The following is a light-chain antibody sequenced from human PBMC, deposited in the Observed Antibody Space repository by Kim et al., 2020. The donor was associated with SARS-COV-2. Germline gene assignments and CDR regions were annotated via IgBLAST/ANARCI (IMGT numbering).Light chain of an antibody. J-gene: IGKJ2*01. CDR3: QQYNGHHT. V-gene: IGKV1-5*03. CDR2: QAS. CDR1: QSISRW. Sequence: DIQITQSLSTLPASLGDRVTITCRASQSISRWLACYQQKPGKAHKLLTDQASSSEGWVPSSFSGSASGTEFTLTISSLQPDDFATYYCQQYNGHHTFGQGTKLEI.